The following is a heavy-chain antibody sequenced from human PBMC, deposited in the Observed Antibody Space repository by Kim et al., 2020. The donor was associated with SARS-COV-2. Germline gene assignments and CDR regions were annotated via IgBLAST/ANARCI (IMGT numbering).Heavy chain of an antibody. D-gene: IGHD3-9*01. J-gene: IGHJ5*01. V-gene: IGHV4-30-2*01. CDR3: ALGLYFDCLPFRS. CDR2: IYYSGST. CDR1: GGSISSGGYS. Sequence: SETLSLTFAVSGGSISSGGYSWSWIRQPPGKGLEWIGYIYYSGSTYYNPSLKSPVTISVDRSKNQFSLKLSSLTAADTAVDYCALGLYFDCLPFRSWG.